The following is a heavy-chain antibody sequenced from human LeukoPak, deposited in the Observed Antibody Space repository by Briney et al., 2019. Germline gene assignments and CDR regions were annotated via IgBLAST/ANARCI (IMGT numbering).Heavy chain of an antibody. CDR1: GFTFDDYA. J-gene: IGHJ4*02. CDR3: AKAPPGYSSGWYVPVGYYFDY. V-gene: IGHV3-9*01. CDR2: ISWNSGSI. Sequence: HPGGSLRLSCAASGFTFDDYAMPWVRQAPGKGLEWVSGISWNSGSIGYADSVKGRFTISRDNAKDSLYLQMNSLRAEGTALYYCAKAPPGYSSGWYVPVGYYFDYWGQGTLVTVSS. D-gene: IGHD6-19*01.